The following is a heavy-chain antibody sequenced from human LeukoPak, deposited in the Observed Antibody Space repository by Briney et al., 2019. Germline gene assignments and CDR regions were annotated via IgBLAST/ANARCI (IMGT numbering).Heavy chain of an antibody. CDR2: IYTSGST. J-gene: IGHJ4*02. Sequence: PSETLSLTCTVSGGFISSYYWSWIRQPAGKGLEWIGRIYTSGSTNYNPSLKSRVTMSVDTSKNQFSLKLSSVTAADTAVYYCARDLSYYGTYYFDYWGQGTLVTVSS. D-gene: IGHD2/OR15-2a*01. CDR3: ARDLSYYGTYYFDY. V-gene: IGHV4-4*07. CDR1: GGFISSYY.